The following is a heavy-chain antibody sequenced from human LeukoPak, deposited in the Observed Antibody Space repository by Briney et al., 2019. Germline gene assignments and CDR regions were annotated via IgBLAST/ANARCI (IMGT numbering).Heavy chain of an antibody. V-gene: IGHV1-2*02. Sequence: ASVKVSCKASGYTFTGYYMHRVRQAPGQGLEWMGWINPNSGGTNYAQKFQGRVTMTRDTSISTAYMELSRLRSDDTAVYYCARDFNILTDVLSGGLDPWGQGTLVTVSS. CDR3: ARDFNILTDVLSGGLDP. CDR2: INPNSGGT. CDR1: GYTFTGYY. D-gene: IGHD3-9*01. J-gene: IGHJ5*02.